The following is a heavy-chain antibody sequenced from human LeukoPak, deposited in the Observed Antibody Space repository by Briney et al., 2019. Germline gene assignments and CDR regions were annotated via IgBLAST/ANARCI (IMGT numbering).Heavy chain of an antibody. D-gene: IGHD1-26*01. CDR3: ARGSRGSYEVDY. CDR2: FYYSGST. CDR1: GGSISSHY. Sequence: SETLSLTCSVSGGSISSHYWNWIRQPPGKGLEWIGYFYYSGSTNSSPPLKSRVTISVDTSKNQISLKLSSVTAADTAVYYCARGSRGSYEVDYWGQGTLVTVSS. V-gene: IGHV4-59*11. J-gene: IGHJ4*02.